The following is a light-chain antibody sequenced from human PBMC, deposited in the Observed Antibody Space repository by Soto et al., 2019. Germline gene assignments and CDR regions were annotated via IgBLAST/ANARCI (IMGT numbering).Light chain of an antibody. CDR3: CSYAGSYNYV. Sequence: QSVLTQPRSVSGSLGQSVTISCTGTSSDVGGYNYVSWYQQHPGKAPKLMIYDVSKRPSGVPDRFSGSKSGNTASLTISGLQAEDEADYYCCSYAGSYNYVCGTGTKVTVL. CDR1: SSDVGGYNY. V-gene: IGLV2-11*01. J-gene: IGLJ1*01. CDR2: DVS.